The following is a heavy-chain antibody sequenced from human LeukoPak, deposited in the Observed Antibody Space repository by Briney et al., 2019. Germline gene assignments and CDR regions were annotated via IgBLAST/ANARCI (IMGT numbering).Heavy chain of an antibody. CDR1: GFTFSSYS. D-gene: IGHD6-13*01. J-gene: IGHJ4*02. CDR2: ISSSSSTI. CDR3: AKDMEQQLGSTHFDY. Sequence: GGSLRLSCAASGFTFSSYSMNWVRQAPGKGLEWVSYISSSSSTIYYADSVKGRFTISRDNAKNSLYLQMNSLRAEDTALYYCAKDMEQQLGSTHFDYWGQGTLVTVSS. V-gene: IGHV3-48*04.